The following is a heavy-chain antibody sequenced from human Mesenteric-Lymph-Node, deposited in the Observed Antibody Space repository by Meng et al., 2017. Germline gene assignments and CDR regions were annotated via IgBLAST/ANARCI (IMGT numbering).Heavy chain of an antibody. CDR3: ARDPPRSTAMITGDY. D-gene: IGHD5-18*01. CDR2: IYHSGST. CDR1: GGSISRSNW. Sequence: DPAPGPGRPSGTPALPRVYPGGSISRSNWVSWVRTPPGKGLGWIGEIYHSGSTNYNPSLKSRVTISVDKSKNQFSLKLSSVTAADTAVYYCARDPPRSTAMITGDYWGQGTLVTVSS. J-gene: IGHJ4*02. V-gene: IGHV4-4*02.